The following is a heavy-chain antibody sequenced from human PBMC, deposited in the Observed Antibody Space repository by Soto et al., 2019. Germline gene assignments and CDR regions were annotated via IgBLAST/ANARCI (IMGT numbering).Heavy chain of an antibody. J-gene: IGHJ5*01. CDR3: AREGSYGWYDC. V-gene: IGHV1-18*01. CDR1: GYTFSSHG. D-gene: IGHD2-15*01. Sequence: QVQLVQSGAEVRKPGAAVKVSCKASGYTFSSHGIIWVRQAPGQGLEWMGWISGYNGNAKNAQRFQGRVTMTTDTSTSTVYMDLRSLGSDDSAVYYCAREGSYGWYDCWGQGNLVTVSS. CDR2: ISGYNGNA.